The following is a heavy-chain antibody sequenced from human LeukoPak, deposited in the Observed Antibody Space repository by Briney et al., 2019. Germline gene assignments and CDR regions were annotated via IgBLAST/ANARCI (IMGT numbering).Heavy chain of an antibody. V-gene: IGHV5-10-1*01. Sequence: GESLKISCKGSGYSFTSYWISWVRQMPGKGLEWMGRIDPSDSYTNYSPSFQGHVTISADKSISTAYLQWSSLKASDTAMYYCASSGGGWYDYWGQGTLVTVSS. D-gene: IGHD6-19*01. J-gene: IGHJ4*02. CDR2: IDPSDSYT. CDR1: GYSFTSYW. CDR3: ASSGGGWYDY.